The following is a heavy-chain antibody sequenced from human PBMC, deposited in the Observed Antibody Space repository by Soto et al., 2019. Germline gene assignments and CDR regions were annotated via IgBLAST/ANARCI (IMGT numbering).Heavy chain of an antibody. J-gene: IGHJ6*02. CDR3: ASQGSYYYYYGMDV. CDR2: ISSSGSTI. Sequence: GGSLRLSCAASGFTFSSYEMNWVRQAPGKGLEWVSYISSSGSTIYYADSVKGRFTISRDNAKNSLYLQMNSLRAEDSAVYYCASQGSYYYYYGMDVWGQGTTVTVSS. CDR1: GFTFSSYE. V-gene: IGHV3-48*03.